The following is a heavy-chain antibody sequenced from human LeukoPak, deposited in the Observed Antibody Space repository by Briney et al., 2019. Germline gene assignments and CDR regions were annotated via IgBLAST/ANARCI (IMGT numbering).Heavy chain of an antibody. J-gene: IGHJ4*02. Sequence: GGSLRLSCAASGFTFSSYDMSWVRQARGKGLEWVSSISGSGDSTYYADSVKGRFTISRDNSKNTLYLQMNSLRAEDTAVYYCAKDRGIISDYWGQGTLVTVSS. D-gene: IGHD3-10*01. CDR3: AKDRGIISDY. CDR2: ISGSGDST. V-gene: IGHV3-23*01. CDR1: GFTFSSYD.